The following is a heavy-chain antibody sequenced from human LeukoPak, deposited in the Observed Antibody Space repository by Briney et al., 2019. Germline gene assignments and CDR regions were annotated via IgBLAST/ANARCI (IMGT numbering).Heavy chain of an antibody. V-gene: IGHV3-11*01. D-gene: IGHD5-18*01. CDR1: GFTFSDYY. CDR2: ISGSGSSV. Sequence: GGSLTLSCPPSGFTFSDYYMSWIRQAPGQGLEWVSYISGSGSSVYYADSVKGRFTISRDNAQNSLYLQMNSLRAEDTDMYYCARGGYSYGAYWGEGTLVTVSS. CDR3: ARGGYSYGAY. J-gene: IGHJ4*02.